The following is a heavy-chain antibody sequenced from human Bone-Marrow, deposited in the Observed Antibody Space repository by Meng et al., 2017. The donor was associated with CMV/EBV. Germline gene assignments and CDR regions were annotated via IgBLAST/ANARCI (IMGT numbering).Heavy chain of an antibody. V-gene: IGHV4-59*11. CDR2: MYHSGTT. Sequence: SETLSLTCTVSGGSISGHYWSWIRQPPGRGLEWIGSMYHSGTTYHNPSLKSRVTISVDTSKNQFSLKLSSVTAADTAVYYCAGDYVWGSYRPGVPMDVWGQGTTVTVSS. CDR1: GGSISGHY. CDR3: AGDYVWGSYRPGVPMDV. J-gene: IGHJ6*02. D-gene: IGHD3-16*02.